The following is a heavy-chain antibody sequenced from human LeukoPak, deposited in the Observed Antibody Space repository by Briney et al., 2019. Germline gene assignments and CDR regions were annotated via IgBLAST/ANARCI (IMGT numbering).Heavy chain of an antibody. Sequence: VASVKVSCKASGYTFTGYYMHWVRQAPGQGLEWMGWINPNSGDTNYAQKFQGRVTMTRDTSIGTAYMELSRLTSDDTAMYYCARDRASGYNWFDPWGQGTLVTVSS. CDR2: INPNSGDT. V-gene: IGHV1-2*02. CDR1: GYTFTGYY. J-gene: IGHJ5*02. CDR3: ARDRASGYNWFDP. D-gene: IGHD3-22*01.